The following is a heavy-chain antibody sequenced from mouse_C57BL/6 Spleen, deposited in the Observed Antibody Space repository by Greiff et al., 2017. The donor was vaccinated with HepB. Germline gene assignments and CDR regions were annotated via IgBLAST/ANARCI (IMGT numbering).Heavy chain of an antibody. CDR2: IYPGDGDT. V-gene: IGHV1-80*01. CDR3: ARSPLAYYAMDY. J-gene: IGHJ4*01. CDR1: GYAFSSYW. Sequence: QVQLQHSGAELVKPGASVKISCKASGYAFSSYWMNWVKQRPGKGLEWIGQIYPGDGDTNYNGKFKGKATLTADKSSSTAYMQLSSLTSEASAVYCCARSPLAYYAMDYWGQGTSVTVSS.